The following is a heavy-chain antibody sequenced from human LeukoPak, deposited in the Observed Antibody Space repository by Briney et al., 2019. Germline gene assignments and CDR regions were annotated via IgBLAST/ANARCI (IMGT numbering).Heavy chain of an antibody. V-gene: IGHV4-30-2*01. CDR1: GGSTSSGGYS. D-gene: IGHD1-20*01. CDR2: IYHSGST. CDR3: ARANGITGTSFDY. Sequence: SQTLSLTCAVSGGSTSSGGYSWSWIRQPPGKGLEWIGYIYHSGSTYYNPSLKSRVTISVDRSKNQFSLKLSSVTAADTAVYYCARANGITGTSFDYWGQGTLVTVSS. J-gene: IGHJ4*02.